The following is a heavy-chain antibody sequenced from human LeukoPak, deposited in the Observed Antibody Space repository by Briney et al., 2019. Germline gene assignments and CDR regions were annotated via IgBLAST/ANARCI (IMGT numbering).Heavy chain of an antibody. CDR1: GYTFTGYF. CDR2: INPNSGDA. D-gene: IGHD3-22*01. Sequence: ASLKVSCKASGYTFTGYFMHWVRQAPGQGLEWMGWINPNSGDANYAQKFQGRVTMTRDTSISTAYMELSRLRSDDTAVYYCARDERYDSSGYPFDYWGQGTLVTVSS. CDR3: ARDERYDSSGYPFDY. J-gene: IGHJ4*02. V-gene: IGHV1-2*02.